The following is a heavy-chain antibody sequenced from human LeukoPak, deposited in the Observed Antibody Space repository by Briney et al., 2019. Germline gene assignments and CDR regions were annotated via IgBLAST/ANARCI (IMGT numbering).Heavy chain of an antibody. J-gene: IGHJ6*02. Sequence: GGSLRLSCAASGFTVSSNYMSWVRQAPGKGLEWVSVICRGGSTYYADSVKGRFTISRDNSKNTLYLQMNSLRAEDTAVYYCAAGVVPAAIPYYYYGMDVWGQGTTVTVSS. D-gene: IGHD2-2*01. V-gene: IGHV3-53*01. CDR1: GFTVSSNY. CDR3: AAGVVPAAIPYYYYGMDV. CDR2: ICRGGST.